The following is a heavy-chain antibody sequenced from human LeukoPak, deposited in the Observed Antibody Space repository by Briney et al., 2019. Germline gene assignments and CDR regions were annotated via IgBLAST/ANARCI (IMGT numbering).Heavy chain of an antibody. CDR3: AKDGTAYSSDFQH. D-gene: IGHD6-19*01. CDR2: ISWNSGSI. CDR1: GFTFDDYA. J-gene: IGHJ1*01. V-gene: IGHV3-9*01. Sequence: PGGSLRLSCAASGFTFDDYAMHWVRQAPGKGLEWVSGISWNSGSIGYADSVKGRFTISRDNAKNSLYLQMNSLRAEDTALYYCAKDGTAYSSDFQHWGQGTLVTVSS.